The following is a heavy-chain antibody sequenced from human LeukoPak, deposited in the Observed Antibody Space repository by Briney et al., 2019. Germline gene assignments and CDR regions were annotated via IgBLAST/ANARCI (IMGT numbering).Heavy chain of an antibody. J-gene: IGHJ4*02. Sequence: SETLSLTCAVYGGSFSGYYWSWIRQPPGKGLEWIGEINHSGTTNYNPSLKSRVTISVDTSKNQFSLKLSSVTAADTAVYYCARYQGQQLVLFDYWGQGTLVTVSS. D-gene: IGHD6-13*01. CDR3: ARYQGQQLVLFDY. CDR1: GGSFSGYY. V-gene: IGHV4-34*01. CDR2: INHSGTT.